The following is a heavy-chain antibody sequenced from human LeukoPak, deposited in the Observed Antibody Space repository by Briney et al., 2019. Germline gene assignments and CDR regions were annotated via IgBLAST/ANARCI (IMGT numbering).Heavy chain of an antibody. CDR1: GGSISSSNW. D-gene: IGHD3-3*01. V-gene: IGHV4-4*02. CDR3: ARGRGDFWSGYSSYYYYYMDV. CDR2: IYHSGST. J-gene: IGHJ6*03. Sequence: SGTLSLTCAVSGGSISSSNWWSWVRQPPGKGLEWIGEIYHSGSTNYNPSLKSRVTISVDKSKDQFSLKLSSVTAADTAVYYCARGRGDFWSGYSSYYYYYMDVWGKGTTVTVSS.